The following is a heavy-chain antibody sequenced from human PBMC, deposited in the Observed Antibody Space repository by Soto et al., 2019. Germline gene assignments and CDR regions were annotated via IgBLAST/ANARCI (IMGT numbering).Heavy chain of an antibody. V-gene: IGHV3-23*01. Sequence: EVQLLESGGGLVQPGGSLRLSCAASGFTFSSYAMSWVRQAPGKGLEWVSGISGSGGSTYYADSVKGRFTISRDDSKNTLYLQMNSLRAEDTALYYCAKDSKGGSGYGGWIDPWGQGTLVTVSS. CDR3: AKDSKGGSGYGGWIDP. CDR2: ISGSGGST. J-gene: IGHJ5*02. CDR1: GFTFSSYA. D-gene: IGHD3-3*01.